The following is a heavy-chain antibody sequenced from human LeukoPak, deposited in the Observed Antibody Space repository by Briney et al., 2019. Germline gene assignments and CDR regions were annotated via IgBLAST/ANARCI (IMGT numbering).Heavy chain of an antibody. J-gene: IGHJ4*02. CDR2: INNDGSST. CDR3: ARGECGDCPIDY. Sequence: GGSLRLSCAASGFTFSSYWMHWVRQAPGKGLVWVSRINNDGSSTSYADSVKGRFTISRDNAKNTLYLQMNSLRAEDTAVYYCARGECGDCPIDYWGQGTLVTVSS. V-gene: IGHV3-74*01. CDR1: GFTFSSYW. D-gene: IGHD2-21*02.